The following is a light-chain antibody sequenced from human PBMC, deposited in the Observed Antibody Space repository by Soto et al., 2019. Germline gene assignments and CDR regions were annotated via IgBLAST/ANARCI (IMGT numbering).Light chain of an antibody. CDR2: VAS. V-gene: IGKV1-39*01. CDR1: QGISTC. Sequence: DIQLTQSPSFLSPSIGESVTITCRASQGISTCLNWYQFKAGKAPKLLIYVASNLQSGVPSRFSASGFGTEFTLTISSLQPEDFATYFCQQSYTTPVTFGQGTRLEIK. CDR3: QQSYTTPVT. J-gene: IGKJ5*01.